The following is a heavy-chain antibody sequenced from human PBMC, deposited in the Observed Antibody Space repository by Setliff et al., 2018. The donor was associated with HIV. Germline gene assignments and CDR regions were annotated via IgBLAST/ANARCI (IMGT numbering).Heavy chain of an antibody. J-gene: IGHJ6*02. CDR1: GGSISSGDYY. D-gene: IGHD3-16*02. V-gene: IGHV4-30-4*08. CDR3: ARGGDVVRLHLEELSLFMDV. CDR2: IYYSGST. Sequence: SETLSLTCTVSGGSISSGDYYWSWIRQPPGKGLEWIGYIYYSGSTYYNPSLKSRVTISVDTSKNSLFLQLNSLRAEDTGVYYCARGGDVVRLHLEELSLFMDVWGQGTTVTVSS.